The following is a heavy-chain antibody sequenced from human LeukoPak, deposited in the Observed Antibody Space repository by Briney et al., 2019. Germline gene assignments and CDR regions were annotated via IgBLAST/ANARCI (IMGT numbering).Heavy chain of an antibody. CDR2: ISYDGSNK. Sequence: GRSLRLSCAASGSTFSSYGMHWVRQAPGKGLEWVAVISYDGSNKYYADSVKGRFTISRDNSKNTLYLQMNSLRAEDTAVYYCAKDLGDDFWSGALDYWGQGTLVTVSS. CDR1: GSTFSSYG. J-gene: IGHJ4*02. D-gene: IGHD3-3*01. V-gene: IGHV3-30*18. CDR3: AKDLGDDFWSGALDY.